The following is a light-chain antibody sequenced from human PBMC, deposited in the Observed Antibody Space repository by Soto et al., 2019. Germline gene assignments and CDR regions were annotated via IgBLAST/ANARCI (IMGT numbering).Light chain of an antibody. J-gene: IGKJ1*01. CDR3: QQYGSSPPTWT. CDR2: GAS. V-gene: IGKV3-20*01. Sequence: EIVLTQSPGTLSLSPGEIATLSCRASQSVSSSYLAWYQQKPGQAPRLLIYGASSRATGIPDSFSGSGSGTDFTRTISRLEPEDFAVYYWQQYGSSPPTWTFGQGTKVEIK. CDR1: QSVSSSY.